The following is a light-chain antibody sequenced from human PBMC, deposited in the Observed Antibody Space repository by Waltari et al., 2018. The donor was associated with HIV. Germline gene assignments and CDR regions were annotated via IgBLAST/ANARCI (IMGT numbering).Light chain of an antibody. V-gene: IGKV3-20*01. CDR3: QQHGSSPWT. Sequence: NVLTQSPGTLSLSPGERATLSCRASQSLNSSYLAWYHHKPGQTPRLLIYGASSRATGIPDRFSGSGSGTDFTLTISRLEPEDFAVYYCQQHGSSPWTFGQGTKVEIK. CDR2: GAS. CDR1: QSLNSSY. J-gene: IGKJ1*01.